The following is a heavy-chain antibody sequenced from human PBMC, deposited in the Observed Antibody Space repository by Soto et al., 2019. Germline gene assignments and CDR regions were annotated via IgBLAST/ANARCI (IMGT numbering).Heavy chain of an antibody. J-gene: IGHJ6*03. CDR3: ARVMITFGGVISARGGYMDV. V-gene: IGHV4-34*01. D-gene: IGHD3-16*02. Sequence: QLQLQHGGAGLLKPSETLSLTCAVYGGSFRGYYWSWIRQPPGKGLEWIGEINHSGSTNYNPSLKSRVTISVDTSKNQFSLKLSSVTAADTAVYYCARVMITFGGVISARGGYMDVWGKGTTVTVSS. CDR2: INHSGST. CDR1: GGSFRGYY.